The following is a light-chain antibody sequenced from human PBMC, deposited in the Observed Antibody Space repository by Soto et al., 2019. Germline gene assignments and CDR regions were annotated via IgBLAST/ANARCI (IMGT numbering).Light chain of an antibody. CDR1: SRDIGAYNY. CDR2: EVS. V-gene: IGLV2-14*01. J-gene: IGLJ3*02. Sequence: QSALTQPVSVSGSPGQSITISCTGTSRDIGAYNYVSWYQQHPGKAPKLMIYEVSDRPSGVSNRFSGSKSGNTASLTISGLQAEDEADYYCGSYTTTSTLVFGEGTKVTVL. CDR3: GSYTTTSTLV.